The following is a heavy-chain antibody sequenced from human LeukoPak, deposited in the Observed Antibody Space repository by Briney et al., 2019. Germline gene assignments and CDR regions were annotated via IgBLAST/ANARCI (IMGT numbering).Heavy chain of an antibody. Sequence: GGSLRLSCAASGFTLSSYGMHWVRQAPGKGLEWVSYISSSSSTIYYADSVKGRFTISRDNAKNSLYLQMNNLRAEDTAVYYCARCLRYFDWLFSVDSWGQGTLVTVSS. CDR1: GFTLSSYG. CDR3: ARCLRYFDWLFSVDS. J-gene: IGHJ4*02. CDR2: ISSSSSTI. D-gene: IGHD3-9*01. V-gene: IGHV3-48*01.